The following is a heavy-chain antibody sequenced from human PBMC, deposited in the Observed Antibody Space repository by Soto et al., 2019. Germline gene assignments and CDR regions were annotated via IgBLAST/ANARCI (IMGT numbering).Heavy chain of an antibody. J-gene: IGHJ1*01. CDR2: IKSKIDGGTT. V-gene: IGHV3-15*01. Sequence: PGVSLTLSCAASGFTFSNAWMSWVRQAPGKGLEWVGRIKSKIDGGTTDYAAPVKGRFTISRDDSKNTLYVQMNSLKTEDTAVYFCTTWG. CDR3: TT. CDR1: GFTFSNAW.